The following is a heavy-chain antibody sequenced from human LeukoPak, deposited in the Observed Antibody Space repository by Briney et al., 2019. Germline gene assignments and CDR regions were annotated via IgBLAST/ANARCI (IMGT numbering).Heavy chain of an antibody. CDR2: INPNSGGT. CDR1: GYTFTSYY. V-gene: IGHV1-2*02. D-gene: IGHD3-3*01. CDR3: ARDFSPYYDFWSGYYY. Sequence: ASVKVSCKASGYTFTSYYMHWVRQAPGQGLEWMGWINPNSGGTNYAQKFQGRVTMTRDTSISTAYMELSRLRSDDTAVYYCARDFSPYYDFWSGYYYWGQGTLVTVSS. J-gene: IGHJ4*02.